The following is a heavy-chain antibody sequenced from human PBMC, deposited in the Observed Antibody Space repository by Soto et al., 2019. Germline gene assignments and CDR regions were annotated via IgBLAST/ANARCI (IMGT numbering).Heavy chain of an antibody. V-gene: IGHV4-31*03. CDR3: ARGYDSSGYNWFDP. D-gene: IGHD3-22*01. Sequence: QVQLQESGPGLVKPSQTLSLTCTVSGGSISSGGYYWSWIRQHPGKGLEWIGYIYYSGGTYYNPSLKSRVTISVDTSKNQFSLKLSSVTAADTAVYYCARGYDSSGYNWFDPWGQGTLVTVSS. J-gene: IGHJ5*02. CDR2: IYYSGGT. CDR1: GGSISSGGYY.